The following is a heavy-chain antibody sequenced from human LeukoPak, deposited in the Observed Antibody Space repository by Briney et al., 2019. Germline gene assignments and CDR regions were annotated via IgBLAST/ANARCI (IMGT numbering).Heavy chain of an antibody. D-gene: IGHD6-13*01. CDR1: GFTFSSYA. Sequence: GGSLRLSCAASGFTFSSYAMSWVRQAPGKGLEWVSAISGSGHVSLYADSVKGRFTISRDNSKNTLYLQMNSLRAEDTAVYYCAKTTAAQPLDYWGQGTLVTVSS. CDR2: ISGSGHVS. V-gene: IGHV3-23*01. CDR3: AKTTAAQPLDY. J-gene: IGHJ4*02.